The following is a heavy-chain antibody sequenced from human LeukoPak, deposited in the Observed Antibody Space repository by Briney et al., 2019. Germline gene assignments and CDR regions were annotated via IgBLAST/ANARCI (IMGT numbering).Heavy chain of an antibody. Sequence: SETLSLTCTVSGCSISNYYWSWIRQPPAKGLEWIGYISYGGNTNYNPSLMIRAAISVDTSKNQLFLQLTYVAAADTAVYYCARDKSLRGNWYGNDYWGQGILVTVSS. CDR1: GCSISNYY. CDR2: ISYGGNT. V-gene: IGHV4-59*01. D-gene: IGHD4-17*01. J-gene: IGHJ4*02. CDR3: ARDKSLRGNWYGNDY.